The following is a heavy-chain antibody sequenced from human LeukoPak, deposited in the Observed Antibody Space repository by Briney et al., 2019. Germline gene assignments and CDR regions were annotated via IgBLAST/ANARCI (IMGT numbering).Heavy chain of an antibody. CDR3: AEGCIRGNGTTPDY. Sequence: PGGSLRLSCAASGFTFSSYAMSWVRQAPGKGLEWVSAISGSGGSTYYADSVKGRFTISRDNSKNTLYLQMNSLRAEDTAVYYCAEGCIRGNGTTPDYWGQGTLVTVSS. D-gene: IGHD1-1*01. V-gene: IGHV3-23*01. J-gene: IGHJ4*02. CDR2: ISGSGGST. CDR1: GFTFSSYA.